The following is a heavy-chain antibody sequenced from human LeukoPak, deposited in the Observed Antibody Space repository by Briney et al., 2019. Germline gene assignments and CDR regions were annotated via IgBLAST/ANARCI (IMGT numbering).Heavy chain of an antibody. J-gene: IGHJ4*02. Sequence: AGGSLRLSCAVSGFRFSDYAMHWVRQAPGKGLEWVAVISYDGSNKYYADSVKGRFTISRDNSKNTLYLQMNSLRAEDTAVYYCARREVTAVLLHWGQGTLVTVSS. V-gene: IGHV3-30*01. D-gene: IGHD2-21*02. CDR2: ISYDGSNK. CDR1: GFRFSDYA. CDR3: ARREVTAVLLH.